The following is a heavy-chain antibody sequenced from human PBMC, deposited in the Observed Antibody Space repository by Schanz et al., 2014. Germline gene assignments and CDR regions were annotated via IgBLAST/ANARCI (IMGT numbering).Heavy chain of an antibody. CDR3: ATNSPFRMVRGSNAFDA. J-gene: IGHJ3*01. CDR1: GYTVSALA. Sequence: QVQLLQSGSEVKKPGASVKVSCEISGYTVSALAMHWVRQAPGKGLEWLGGFDGEDGETIYAQKFQGRVTMTEDTSTETAYMKLSGLRSGDTAVYYCATNSPFRMVRGSNAFDAWGRGTMVTVS. V-gene: IGHV1-24*01. CDR2: FDGEDGET. D-gene: IGHD3-10*01.